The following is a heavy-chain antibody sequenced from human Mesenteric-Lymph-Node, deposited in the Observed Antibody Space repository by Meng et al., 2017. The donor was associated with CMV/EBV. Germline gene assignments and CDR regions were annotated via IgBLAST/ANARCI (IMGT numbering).Heavy chain of an antibody. Sequence: GSGDSVRTEHFDWTSLGQARGKVAELICDIFNRGSADSSPSLRTRVTIKIDTSRNQFSLKLNSVTAADTAVYYCVGEKLDDRGFDFWGQGSLVTVSS. D-gene: IGHD3-10*01. CDR1: GDSVRTEHFD. CDR3: VGEKLDDRGFDF. V-gene: IGHV4-61*01. J-gene: IGHJ4*02. CDR2: IFNRGSA.